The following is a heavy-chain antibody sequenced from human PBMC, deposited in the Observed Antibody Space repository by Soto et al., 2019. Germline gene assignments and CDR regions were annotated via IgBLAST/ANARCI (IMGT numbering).Heavy chain of an antibody. Sequence: QVQLVESGGGVVQPGRSLRLSCAASGFTFSSYAMHWVRQAPGKGLEWVAVISYDGSNKYYADSVKGRFTISRDNSKNTLYLQMNSLRAEDTAVYYCARVRSSSLFHYYGMDVWGQGTTVTVSS. D-gene: IGHD6-6*01. CDR2: ISYDGSNK. CDR3: ARVRSSSLFHYYGMDV. J-gene: IGHJ6*02. CDR1: GFTFSSYA. V-gene: IGHV3-30-3*01.